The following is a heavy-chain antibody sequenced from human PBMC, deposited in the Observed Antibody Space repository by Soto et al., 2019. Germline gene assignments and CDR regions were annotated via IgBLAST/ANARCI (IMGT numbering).Heavy chain of an antibody. Sequence: QTLSLTCAISGDSVSSTSASWNLIRQSPSRGLEWLGRTYYRSKWTNDYAVSVKSRITINPDTSKNQFSLQLSSVTPEDTAMYYCVRGYSSSFDYWGQGTLVTVSS. CDR1: GDSVSSTSAS. V-gene: IGHV6-1*01. J-gene: IGHJ4*02. CDR2: TYYRSKWTN. D-gene: IGHD6-6*01. CDR3: VRGYSSSFDY.